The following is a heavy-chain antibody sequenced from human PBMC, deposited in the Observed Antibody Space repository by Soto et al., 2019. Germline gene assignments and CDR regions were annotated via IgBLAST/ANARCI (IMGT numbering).Heavy chain of an antibody. D-gene: IGHD5-12*01. CDR3: AAGGYSGYDPRPFAP. J-gene: IGHJ5*02. Sequence: QLQLQESGSGLVKPSQTLSLTCAVSGGSISSGGYSWSWIRQPPGKGLEWIGYIYHSGSTYYNPSRKSRVAIAVDRSKNQFSLKLSSVPAADTAVYYCAAGGYSGYDPRPFAPWGQGTLVTVSS. CDR1: GGSISSGGYS. CDR2: IYHSGST. V-gene: IGHV4-30-2*01.